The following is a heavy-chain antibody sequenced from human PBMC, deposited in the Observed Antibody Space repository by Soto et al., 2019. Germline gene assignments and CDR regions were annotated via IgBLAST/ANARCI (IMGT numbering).Heavy chain of an antibody. Sequence: QVQLQESGPGLVKPSGTLSLTCTVSGGSISSTNWSSLGRQPPGKGLEWFGEIYHSGITNNNPSLKSRATISVDKSKNQCSLKLNSVTAADTAMYYCVRAFQGNCWPLDYWGQGALVTVS. V-gene: IGHV4-4*02. CDR2: IYHSGIT. D-gene: IGHD1-1*01. CDR3: VRAFQGNCWPLDY. CDR1: GGSISSTNW. J-gene: IGHJ4*02.